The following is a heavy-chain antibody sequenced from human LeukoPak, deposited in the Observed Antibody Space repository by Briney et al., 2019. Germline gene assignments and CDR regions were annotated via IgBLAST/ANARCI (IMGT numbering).Heavy chain of an antibody. CDR2: IRSSGTTM. J-gene: IGHJ4*02. CDR1: GFTFSRNS. Sequence: PGGSLRLSCVASGFTFSRNSMNWVRQAPGKGLEWVSHIRSSGTTMYYADSVKGRFTISRDNAKNSLYLQMNSLRDEDTAVYYCARSASGYYDQTNWGQGTLVTVSS. V-gene: IGHV3-48*02. CDR3: ARSASGYYDQTN. D-gene: IGHD3-3*01.